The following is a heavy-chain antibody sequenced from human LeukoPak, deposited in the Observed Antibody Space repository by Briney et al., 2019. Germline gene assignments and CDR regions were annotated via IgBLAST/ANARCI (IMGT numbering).Heavy chain of an antibody. Sequence: GGSPRLSCAASGFTFSSYGMHWVRQAPGKGLEWVAVIWYGGSNKYYADSVKGRFTISRDNSKNTLYLQMNSLRAEDTAVYYCAKVGQQLVKNWYFDYWGQGTLVTVSS. CDR3: AKVGQQLVKNWYFDY. J-gene: IGHJ4*02. CDR1: GFTFSSYG. CDR2: IWYGGSNK. V-gene: IGHV3-30*02. D-gene: IGHD6-13*01.